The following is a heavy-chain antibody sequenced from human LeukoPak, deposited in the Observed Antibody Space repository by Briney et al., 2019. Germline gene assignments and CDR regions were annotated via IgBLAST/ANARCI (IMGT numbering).Heavy chain of an antibody. CDR2: IYPGDSDI. D-gene: IGHD6-6*01. J-gene: IGHJ5*02. V-gene: IGHV5-51*01. Sequence: GESLKISCKGSGYSFSSYWIGWVRQMPGKGLGWMGIIYPGDSDITYSPSFQGQVTISADRSITTAYLQWSSLKASDTAMYYCARLMGGYSSSSRWFDPWGQGTLVTVSS. CDR3: ARLMGGYSSSSRWFDP. CDR1: GYSFSSYW.